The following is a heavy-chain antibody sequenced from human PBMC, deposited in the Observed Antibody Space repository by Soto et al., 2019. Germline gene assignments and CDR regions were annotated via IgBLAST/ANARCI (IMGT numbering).Heavy chain of an antibody. CDR1: CGSISSCDYY. CDR2: IYDSGST. D-gene: IGHD3-22*01. CDR3: TGRSCYYDRRGYYHY. J-gene: IGHJ4*02. Sequence: PSETLSLTCTVSCGSISSCDYYWSWLRQPPGKGLEWIGYIYDSGSTYYNPSLKSRVTVSVDTTQNQVSLKLISVAAADTAVYSCTGRSCYYDRRGYYHYWGQGTLVTVS. V-gene: IGHV4-30-4*03.